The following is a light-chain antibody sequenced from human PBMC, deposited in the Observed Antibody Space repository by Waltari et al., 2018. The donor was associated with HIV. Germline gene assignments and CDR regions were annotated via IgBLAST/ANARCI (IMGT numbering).Light chain of an antibody. J-gene: IGLJ3*02. CDR2: DNS. V-gene: IGLV1-51*01. Sequence: QFVLTQPPSVSAAPGQKVNISCSGSSSNIGNDFVSWYQVLPGAAPKLLIYDNSKRPSDIPERCSGSKSGTSATLAITGLQTGDEADYYCGTWDKTLSVGVFGGGTKLTVL. CDR1: SSNIGNDF. CDR3: GTWDKTLSVGV.